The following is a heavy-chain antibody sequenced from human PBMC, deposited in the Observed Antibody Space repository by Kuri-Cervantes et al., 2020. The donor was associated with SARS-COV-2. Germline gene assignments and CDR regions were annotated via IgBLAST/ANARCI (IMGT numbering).Heavy chain of an antibody. CDR2: ISYDGSTK. CDR1: GFTFISTA. D-gene: IGHD2-21*01. J-gene: IGHJ6*01. Sequence: GESLKISCAASGFTFISTAMHWVRQAPGKGLEWVAVISYDGSTKYYADSVKGRFTISRDNSKGTLSLQMNSLRAEDTALYYCVKDRQGLGYSGMDVWGPGATVTVLL. CDR3: VKDRQGLGYSGMDV. V-gene: IGHV3-30*18.